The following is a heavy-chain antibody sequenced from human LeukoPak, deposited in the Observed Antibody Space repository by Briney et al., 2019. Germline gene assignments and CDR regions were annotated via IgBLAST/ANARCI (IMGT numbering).Heavy chain of an antibody. D-gene: IGHD6-6*01. CDR1: GFTFSSYA. V-gene: IGHV3-23*01. J-gene: IGHJ6*02. Sequence: GGSLRLSCAASGFTFSSYAMSWVRQTPGKGLEWVSAISSSGVNTYYADSVKGRFTISRDNSKNTLYLQMNSLRAEDTAVYYCAKGTIAARYYYGMDVWGQGTTVTVSS. CDR3: AKGTIAARYYYGMDV. CDR2: ISSSGVNT.